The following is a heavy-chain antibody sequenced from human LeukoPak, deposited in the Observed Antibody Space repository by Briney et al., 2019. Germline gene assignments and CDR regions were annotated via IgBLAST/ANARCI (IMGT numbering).Heavy chain of an antibody. D-gene: IGHD3-3*01. J-gene: IGHJ4*02. Sequence: SGGSLRLSCAASGFTFSSYWMHWVRQAPGKGLVWVSRINSDGSSTSYADSVKGRFTISRDNAKNTLYLQMNSLRAEDTAVYYCAREESYYDFWSGYRVGYYFDYWGQGTLVTVSS. CDR2: INSDGSST. CDR3: AREESYYDFWSGYRVGYYFDY. CDR1: GFTFSSYW. V-gene: IGHV3-74*01.